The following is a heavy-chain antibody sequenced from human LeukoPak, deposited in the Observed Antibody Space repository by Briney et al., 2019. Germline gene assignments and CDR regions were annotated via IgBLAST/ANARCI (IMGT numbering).Heavy chain of an antibody. V-gene: IGHV5-51*01. J-gene: IGHJ4*02. CDR3: ARGTCTTCYRSWIY. CDR2: IYPGDSDT. D-gene: IGHD2-2*01. Sequence: GESLKISCKGSGYNFTTYWIGWVRQMPGKGQEWLGIIYPGDSDTRYSPSFQGQVTISADKSNSTAYLQWSSLKASDTAIYYCARGTCTTCYRSWIYWGQGTLVTVSS. CDR1: GYNFTTYW.